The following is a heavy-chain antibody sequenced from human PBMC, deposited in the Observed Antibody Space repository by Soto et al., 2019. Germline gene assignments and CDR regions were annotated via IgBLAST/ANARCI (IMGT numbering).Heavy chain of an antibody. CDR3: ARDSLLWFGHSTYYFDY. V-gene: IGHV1-69*01. J-gene: IGHJ4*02. D-gene: IGHD3-10*01. CDR1: GGTFSSDA. CDR2: IIPIFGTA. Sequence: QVQLVQSGAEVKKPGSSVKVSCKGSGGTFSSDAISWVRQAPGQGLEWMGGIIPIFGTANYAQKFQGRVTITADDSTSTAYRELSSLRSEDTAVYYCARDSLLWFGHSTYYFDYWGQGTLVTVSS.